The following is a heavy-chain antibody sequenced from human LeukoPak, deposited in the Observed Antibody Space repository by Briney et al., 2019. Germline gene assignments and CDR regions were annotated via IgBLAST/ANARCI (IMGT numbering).Heavy chain of an antibody. CDR1: GFTFSSYA. CDR3: ARENSGYDYFDY. J-gene: IGHJ4*02. D-gene: IGHD5-12*01. V-gene: IGHV3-23*01. CDR2: ITGSGSTT. Sequence: SGGSLRLSCAASGFTFSSYAMSRVRQAPGKGLEWVSGITGSGSTTSYADSVRGRFTISRDNSKNTLYLQMNSLRAEDTAVYYCARENSGYDYFDYWGQGTLVTVSS.